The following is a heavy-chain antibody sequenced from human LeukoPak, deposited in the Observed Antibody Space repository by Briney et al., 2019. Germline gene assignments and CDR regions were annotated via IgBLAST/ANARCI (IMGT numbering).Heavy chain of an antibody. V-gene: IGHV4-4*07. J-gene: IGHJ6*03. Sequence: NPSETLSLTCTVSGGSISSYYWSWIRQPAGKGLEWIGRIYTSGSTNYNPSLKSRVPMSVDTSKNQFSLKLSSVTAADTAVYYCAREWADGCSGGSCYSLGYYYYYMDVWGKGTTVTVSS. D-gene: IGHD2-15*01. CDR2: IYTSGST. CDR3: AREWADGCSGGSCYSLGYYYYYMDV. CDR1: GGSISSYY.